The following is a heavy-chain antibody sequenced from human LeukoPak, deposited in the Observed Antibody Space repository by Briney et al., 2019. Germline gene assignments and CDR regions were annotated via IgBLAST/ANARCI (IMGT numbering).Heavy chain of an antibody. V-gene: IGHV7-4-1*02. CDR1: GYTFTSYY. CDR3: ARDYTLTLGTTTYFQH. Sequence: ASVKVSCNASGYTFTSYYMHWVRQAPGQGLGLMGWINTNTGNPTYAQGFTGRFVFSLDTSVSTAYLQISSLKAEDTAVYYCARDYTLTLGTTTYFQHWGQGTLVTVSS. J-gene: IGHJ1*01. D-gene: IGHD1-7*01. CDR2: INTNTGNP.